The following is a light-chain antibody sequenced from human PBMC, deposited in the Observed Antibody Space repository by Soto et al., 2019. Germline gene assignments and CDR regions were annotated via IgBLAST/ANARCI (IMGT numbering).Light chain of an antibody. CDR3: QQYNSYPWT. J-gene: IGKJ1*01. CDR1: QSISRW. CDR2: DAS. Sequence: DVQMTQSPSTLSASVGDRVTITCRASQSISRWLVWYQQKPGKAPKLLIYDASSLESGVPSRFSGSGSGTDFTLTISSLQPDDFATYYCQQYNSYPWTFGQGTKVDIK. V-gene: IGKV1-5*01.